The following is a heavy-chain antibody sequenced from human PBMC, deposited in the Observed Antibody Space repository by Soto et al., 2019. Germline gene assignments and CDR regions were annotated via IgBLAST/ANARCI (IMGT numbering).Heavy chain of an antibody. J-gene: IGHJ6*03. V-gene: IGHV4-59*01. CDR3: AREVLDCTNGVCYSPYYYYYMDV. Sequence: SETLSLTCTVSGGSISSYYWSWIRQPPGKGLEWIGYIYYSGSTNYNPSLKSRVAISVDTSKNQFSLKLSSVTAADTAVYYCAREVLDCTNGVCYSPYYYYYMDVWGKGTTVTVS. CDR2: IYYSGST. CDR1: GGSISSYY. D-gene: IGHD2-8*01.